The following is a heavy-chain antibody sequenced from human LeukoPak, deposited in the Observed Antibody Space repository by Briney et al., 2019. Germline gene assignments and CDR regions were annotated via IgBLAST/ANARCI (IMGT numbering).Heavy chain of an antibody. CDR2: IYPGDSDT. CDR1: GYCFTSYW. Sequence: GESLKISCKGSGYCFTSYWIGLLRHIRGKVLEWMGIIYPGDSDTRYSPSFQGQVTISADKSISTAYLQWSSLKASDTAMYYCARQRYSGSYNRSFDYWAREPWSPSPQ. CDR3: ARQRYSGSYNRSFDY. V-gene: IGHV5-51*01. D-gene: IGHD1-26*01. J-gene: IGHJ4*02.